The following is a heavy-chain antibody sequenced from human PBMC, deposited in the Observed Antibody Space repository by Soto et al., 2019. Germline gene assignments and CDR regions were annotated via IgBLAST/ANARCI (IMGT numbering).Heavy chain of an antibody. V-gene: IGHV3-30*18. CDR1: GFTFSSYG. D-gene: IGHD3-10*01. CDR3: AKGGGVLWFGELNPPNY. Sequence: QVQLVESGGGVVQPGRSLRLSCAASGFTFSSYGMHWVRQAPGKGLEWVAVISYDGSNKYYADSVKGRFTISRDNSKNTLYLQMNSLRAEDTAVYYCAKGGGVLWFGELNPPNYWGQGTLVTVSS. CDR2: ISYDGSNK. J-gene: IGHJ4*02.